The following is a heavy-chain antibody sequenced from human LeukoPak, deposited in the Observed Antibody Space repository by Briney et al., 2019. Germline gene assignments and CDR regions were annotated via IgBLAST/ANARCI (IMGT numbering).Heavy chain of an antibody. V-gene: IGHV1-2*02. D-gene: IGHD1-26*01. CDR1: GYTFTGYY. Sequence: ASVKVSCKASGYTFTGYYIHWVRQAPGQGLEWMGWINPHSGGTNYAQKFQGRVTMTRDTSISTAYMELSRLRSDDTAVYYCARGLGGSGSYFLTFDYWGQGTLVTVSS. CDR3: ARGLGGSGSYFLTFDY. J-gene: IGHJ4*02. CDR2: INPHSGGT.